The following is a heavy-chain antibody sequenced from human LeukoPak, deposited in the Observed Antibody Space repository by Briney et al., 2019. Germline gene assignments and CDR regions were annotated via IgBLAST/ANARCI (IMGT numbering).Heavy chain of an antibody. V-gene: IGHV3-23*01. D-gene: IGHD6-13*01. J-gene: IGHJ1*01. CDR2: ISGSGGST. CDR1: GFTFSSYA. CDR3: AKDLRSRIAAAGTPYAEYFQH. Sequence: GGSLRLSCAASGFTFSSYAMSWVRQAPGKGLEWVSAISGSGGSTYYADCVKGRFTISRDNSKNTLYLQMNSLRAEDTAVYYCAKDLRSRIAAAGTPYAEYFQHWGQGTLVTVSS.